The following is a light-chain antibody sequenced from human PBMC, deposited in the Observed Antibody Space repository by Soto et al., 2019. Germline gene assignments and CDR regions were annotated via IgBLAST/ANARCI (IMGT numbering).Light chain of an antibody. Sequence: QSVLIQPPSVSGSPGQSVTISCTGTSSDVGSYDYVSWYQQHPGTVPKPMIYNVNTQPSGVPDRFSGSKSGTSASLAISGLRSEDEADYYCAAWDDSLSGPVFGSGTKVTVL. CDR2: NVN. J-gene: IGLJ1*01. CDR3: AAWDDSLSGPV. V-gene: IGLV2-11*01. CDR1: SSDVGSYDY.